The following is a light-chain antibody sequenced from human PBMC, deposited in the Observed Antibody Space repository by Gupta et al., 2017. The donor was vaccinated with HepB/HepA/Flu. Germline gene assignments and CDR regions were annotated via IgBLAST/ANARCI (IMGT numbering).Light chain of an antibody. J-gene: IGLJ1*01. CDR3: QVWDSSSDHHV. Sequence: SYXLTXPXSVSVAXXKTARITCGGNNIGSKSVHWYQQKPGQAPVLVVYDDSDRPSGIPERFSGSNSGNTATLTISRVEAGDEADYYCQVWDSSSDHHVFGTGTKVTVL. CDR1: NIGSKS. V-gene: IGLV3-21*03. CDR2: DDS.